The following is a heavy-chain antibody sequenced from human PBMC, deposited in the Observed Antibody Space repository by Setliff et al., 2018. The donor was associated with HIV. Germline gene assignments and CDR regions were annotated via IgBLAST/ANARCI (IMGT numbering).Heavy chain of an antibody. Sequence: LRLSCAASGFVFKTYNMNWVRQAPGKGLEWISFITDGARDILYADSLEGRFTISRDNAKYSLYLQMNTLRVEDTAVYYCMYGGRTATTHWGQGTLVTVSS. D-gene: IGHD4-17*01. CDR1: GFVFKTYN. V-gene: IGHV3-21*05. CDR2: ITDGARDI. CDR3: MYGGRTATTH. J-gene: IGHJ4*02.